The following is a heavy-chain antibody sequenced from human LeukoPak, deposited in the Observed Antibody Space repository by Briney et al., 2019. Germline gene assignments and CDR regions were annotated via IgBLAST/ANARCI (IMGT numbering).Heavy chain of an antibody. CDR2: ISSSSSYI. Sequence: GGSLRLSCAASGFTFSSYGMHWVRQAPGKGLEWVSSISSSSSYIYYADSVKGRFTISRDNAKNSLYLQMNSLRAEDTAVYYCARDVMITFGIPIDYWGQGTLVTVSS. J-gene: IGHJ4*02. V-gene: IGHV3-21*01. D-gene: IGHD3-16*01. CDR1: GFTFSSYG. CDR3: ARDVMITFGIPIDY.